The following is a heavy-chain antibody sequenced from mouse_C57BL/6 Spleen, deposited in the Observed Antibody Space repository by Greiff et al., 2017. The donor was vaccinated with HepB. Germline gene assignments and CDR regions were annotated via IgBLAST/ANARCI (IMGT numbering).Heavy chain of an antibody. CDR2: ISYSGST. Sequence: EVQLQESGPGMVKPSQSLSLTCTVTGYSITSGYDWHWIRHFPGNKLEWMGYISYSGSTNYNPSLKSRISITHDTSKNHFFLKLNSVTTEDTATYYCARGNYGYDGFDYWGQGTTLTVSS. D-gene: IGHD2-2*01. V-gene: IGHV3-1*01. CDR3: ARGNYGYDGFDY. CDR1: GYSITSGYD. J-gene: IGHJ2*01.